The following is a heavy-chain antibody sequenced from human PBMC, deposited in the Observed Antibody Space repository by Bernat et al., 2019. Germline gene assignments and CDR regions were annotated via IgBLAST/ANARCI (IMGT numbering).Heavy chain of an antibody. D-gene: IGHD1-7*01. CDR2: IYSGGST. V-gene: IGHV3-66*01. J-gene: IGHJ4*02. Sequence: EVQLLESGGGLVQPGGSLRLSCAASGFTFSSYAMSWVRQAPGKGLEWVSAIYSGGSTYYADSVKGRFTISRDNSKNTLYLQMNSLRAEDTAVYYCARDLPNYDHWGQGTLVTVSS. CDR1: GFTFSSYA. CDR3: ARDLPNYDH.